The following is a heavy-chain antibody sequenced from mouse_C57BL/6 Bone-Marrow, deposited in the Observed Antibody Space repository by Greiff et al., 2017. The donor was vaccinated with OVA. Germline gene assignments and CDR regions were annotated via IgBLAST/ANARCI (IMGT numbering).Heavy chain of an antibody. CDR3: SRGGDSSSCFAY. Sequence: VQLQQSGPELVKPGASVKISCKASGYTFTDSYINWVKQRPGKGLEWIGRIFPGGGSTYYNEKVKGKATLTVAKYSSTTDMLQSSLTSEDSSVYFCSRGGDSSSCFAYWGQGTLVTVSA. J-gene: IGHJ3*01. D-gene: IGHD3-2*01. CDR2: IFPGGGST. CDR1: GYTFTDSY. V-gene: IGHV1-75*01.